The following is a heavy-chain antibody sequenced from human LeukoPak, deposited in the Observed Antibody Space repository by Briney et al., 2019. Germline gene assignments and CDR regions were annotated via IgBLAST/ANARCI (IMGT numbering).Heavy chain of an antibody. D-gene: IGHD3-22*01. CDR3: ARVAYYYDSSGTTDAFDI. CDR2: ISGSGGST. J-gene: IGHJ3*02. Sequence: PGGSLRLSCAASGFTFSSYAMSWVRQAPGKGLEWVSAISGSGGSTYYADSVKGRFTISRDNAKNSLYLQMNSLRAEDTAVYYCARVAYYYDSSGTTDAFDIWGQGTMVTVSS. V-gene: IGHV3-23*01. CDR1: GFTFSSYA.